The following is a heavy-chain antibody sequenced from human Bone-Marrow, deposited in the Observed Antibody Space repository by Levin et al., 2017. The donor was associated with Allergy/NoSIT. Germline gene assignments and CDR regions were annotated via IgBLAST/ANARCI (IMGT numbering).Heavy chain of an antibody. D-gene: IGHD3-3*01. CDR2: ISSSGSTI. V-gene: IGHV3-48*03. J-gene: IGHJ4*02. Sequence: GESLKISCAASGFTFSSYEMNWVRQAPGKGLEWVSYISSSGSTIYYADSVKGRFTISRDNAKNSLYLQMNSLRAEDTAVYYCARATQGDFWSGYQYFDYWGQGTLVTVSS. CDR3: ARATQGDFWSGYQYFDY. CDR1: GFTFSSYE.